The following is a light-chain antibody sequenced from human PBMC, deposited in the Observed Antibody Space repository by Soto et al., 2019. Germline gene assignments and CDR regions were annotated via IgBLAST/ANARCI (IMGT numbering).Light chain of an antibody. CDR1: QSVSSY. Sequence: EIVLTQSPATLSLSPGERATLSCRASQSVSSYLAWYQQKPGQAPRLLIYDASNRATGIPARFSVSGSGTDFTLTISSLETEDFAGYYCQQRSNWPWTFGQGTKVEIK. CDR2: DAS. V-gene: IGKV3-11*01. J-gene: IGKJ1*01. CDR3: QQRSNWPWT.